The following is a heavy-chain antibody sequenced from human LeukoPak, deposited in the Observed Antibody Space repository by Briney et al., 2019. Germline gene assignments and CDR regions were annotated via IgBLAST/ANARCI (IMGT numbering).Heavy chain of an antibody. D-gene: IGHD1-26*01. J-gene: IGHJ4*02. V-gene: IGHV1-18*01. Sequence: GASVKVSCKVSGYTLTELSMHWVRQAPGKGLEWMGWISAYNGNTNYAQKLQGRVTMTTDTSTSTAYMELRSLRSDDTAVYYCARAYSGSYYGNYWGQGTLVTVSS. CDR2: ISAYNGNT. CDR3: ARAYSGSYYGNY. CDR1: GYTLTELS.